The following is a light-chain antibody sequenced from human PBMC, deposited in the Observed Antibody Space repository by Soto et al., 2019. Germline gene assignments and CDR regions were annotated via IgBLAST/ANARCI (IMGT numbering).Light chain of an antibody. CDR2: GAS. Sequence: EIVLTQSPGTLSLSPGERATLSCRASQSVSSSFLAWYQQKPGQAPRLLIYGASIRATGIPDRFSGSGSGTDFTLTISRLEPEDFAVYYCQQYGTSPTFGPGTKVDIE. V-gene: IGKV3-20*01. J-gene: IGKJ3*01. CDR3: QQYGTSPT. CDR1: QSVSSSF.